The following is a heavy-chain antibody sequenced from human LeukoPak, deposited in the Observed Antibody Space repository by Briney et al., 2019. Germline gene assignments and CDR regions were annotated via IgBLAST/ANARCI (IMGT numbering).Heavy chain of an antibody. CDR2: INYSGST. CDR1: GGSISNSY. V-gene: IGHV4-59*01. D-gene: IGHD1-1*01. CDR3: ARDPLSTNDFDI. Sequence: KPSETLSLTCTVSGGSISNSYWNWMRQSPGEGLEWIGYINYSGSTNYNPSLKSRVTISVDTSKNQFSLKLSSVTAADTAVYFCARDPLSTNDFDIWGQGTMVTVSS. J-gene: IGHJ3*02.